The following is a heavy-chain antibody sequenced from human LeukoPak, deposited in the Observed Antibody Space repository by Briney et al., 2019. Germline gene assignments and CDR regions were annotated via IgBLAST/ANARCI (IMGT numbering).Heavy chain of an antibody. V-gene: IGHV3-20*04. CDR1: GFTFDDYG. J-gene: IGHJ6*02. CDR3: SRDHSSYCTSTSCSAFGMDV. CDR2: INWYGDST. Sequence: RPGGSLRLSCAASGFTFDDYGMSWVRQAPGKGLEWVSGINWYGDSTHYADSVKGRFTISRDNAKNSLYLQMNSLRAEDTALYYCSRDHSSYCTSTSCSAFGMDVWGQGTTVTVSS. D-gene: IGHD2-2*01.